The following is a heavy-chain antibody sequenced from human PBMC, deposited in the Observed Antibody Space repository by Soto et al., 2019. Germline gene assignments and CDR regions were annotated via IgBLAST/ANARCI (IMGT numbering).Heavy chain of an antibody. V-gene: IGHV3-23*01. CDR2: ISGSGGST. CDR1: AFTFSTYA. CDR3: AKEGPPYLKYFDY. Sequence: GGSLRLSCAASAFTFSTYAMSWVRQAPGKGLEWVSVISGSGGSTYYADSVKGRFTISRDNSKNTLYLQMNSLRADDTAVYYCAKEGPPYLKYFDYWGQGTLVTVSS. J-gene: IGHJ4*02.